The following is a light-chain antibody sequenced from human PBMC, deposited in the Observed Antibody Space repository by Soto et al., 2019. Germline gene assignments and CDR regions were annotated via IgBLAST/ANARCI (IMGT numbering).Light chain of an antibody. J-gene: IGKJ2*01. CDR3: QQYYRYLT. CDR2: KAS. V-gene: IGKV1-5*03. CDR1: QSIGDA. Sequence: DIQMTQSPSTLSASVGDRVTVTCRASQSIGDALAWYQQKPGKAPNLLISKASTLESGVPSRFSGSGSGTEFTLTISCLQPDDFTTYYCQQYYRYLTFGQGTKLEI.